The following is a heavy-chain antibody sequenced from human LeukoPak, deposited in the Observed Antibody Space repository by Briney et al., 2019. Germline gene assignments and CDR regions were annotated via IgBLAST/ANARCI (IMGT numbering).Heavy chain of an antibody. J-gene: IGHJ6*02. CDR2: IYYSGST. CDR1: GASIDSSGYY. D-gene: IGHD6-19*01. V-gene: IGHV4-61*05. CDR3: ARKSGSGWYGGYYYYGMDV. Sequence: SETLSLTCSVSGASIDSSGYYWSGIRQPPGKGLEWIGYIYYSGSTNYNPSLKSRVTISVDTSKNQFSLKLSSVTAADTAVYYCARKSGSGWYGGYYYYGMDVWGQGTTVTVSS.